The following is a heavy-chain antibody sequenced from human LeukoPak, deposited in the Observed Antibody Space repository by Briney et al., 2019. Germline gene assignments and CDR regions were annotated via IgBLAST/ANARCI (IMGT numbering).Heavy chain of an antibody. CDR2: IYTSGST. D-gene: IGHD6-13*01. J-gene: IGHJ5*02. V-gene: IGHV4-4*07. CDR1: GGSISSYY. Sequence: PSETLSLTCTVSGGSISSYYWSWIRQPAGKGLEWIGRIYTSGSTNYNPSLKSRVTMSVDTSKNQFTLKLSSVTAADTAVYYCARDSLAAAGGDWFDPWGQGTLVTVSS. CDR3: ARDSLAAAGGDWFDP.